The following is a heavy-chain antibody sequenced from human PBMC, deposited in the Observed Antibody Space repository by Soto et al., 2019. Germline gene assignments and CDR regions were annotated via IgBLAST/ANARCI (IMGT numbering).Heavy chain of an antibody. Sequence: QVQLQESGPGLVKPSETLSLTCTVSGGSISSYYWSWIRQPPGKGLEWIGYIYYSGSTNYNPSLNTTFTMSVDTSKNQFSRKLSPVTAAETAVYYCARVRDESSGYYYPPPWYFDLWGRGTLVTVSS. CDR1: GGSISSYY. D-gene: IGHD3-22*01. J-gene: IGHJ2*01. CDR3: ARVRDESSGYYYPPPWYFDL. V-gene: IGHV4-59*01. CDR2: IYYSGST.